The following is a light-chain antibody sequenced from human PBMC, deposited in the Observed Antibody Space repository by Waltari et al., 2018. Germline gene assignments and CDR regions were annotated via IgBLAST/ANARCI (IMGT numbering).Light chain of an antibody. Sequence: EIVLTQSPATLSLSPGERATLSCRASQSVSIYVVWYQQKPGQAPRLLIYDASNRATGTPARFSGSGSGTDFTLTISSLEPEDVAVYYCQQRQRWPLTFGGGTRVEIK. CDR1: QSVSIY. CDR2: DAS. CDR3: QQRQRWPLT. J-gene: IGKJ4*01. V-gene: IGKV3-11*01.